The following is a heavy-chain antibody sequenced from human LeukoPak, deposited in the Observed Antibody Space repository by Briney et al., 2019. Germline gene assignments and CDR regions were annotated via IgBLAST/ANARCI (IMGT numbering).Heavy chain of an antibody. Sequence: GGSLRLSCAASGFTFSNAWMSWVRQAPGKGLEWVGRIKSKTDGGTIDYAAPVKGRFTISRDDSKNTLYLQMNSLKTEDTAVYYCTTFYSSGWFDYWGRGTLVTVSS. CDR3: TTFYSSGWFDY. V-gene: IGHV3-15*01. J-gene: IGHJ4*02. D-gene: IGHD6-19*01. CDR2: IKSKTDGGTI. CDR1: GFTFSNAW.